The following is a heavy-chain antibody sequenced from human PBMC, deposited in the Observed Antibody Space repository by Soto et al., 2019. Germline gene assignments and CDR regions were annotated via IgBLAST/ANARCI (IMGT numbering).Heavy chain of an antibody. J-gene: IGHJ4*02. CDR1: GDTFTDYY. CDR3: ARGGHVVVVTAALDY. V-gene: IGHV1-46*01. D-gene: IGHD2-21*02. Sequence: QVQLVQSGAEVKKPGASVKVSCKASGDTFTDYYIHWVRQAPGQGLEWMGTVNPSGGHTTYAQHFLGRMTXNXXXSXXTRYMELTSLTSEDTAVYYCARGGHVVVVTAALDYWGQGTLVTVSS. CDR2: VNPSGGHT.